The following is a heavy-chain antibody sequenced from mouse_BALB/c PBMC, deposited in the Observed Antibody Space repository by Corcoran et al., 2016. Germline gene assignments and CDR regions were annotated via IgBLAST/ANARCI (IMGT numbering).Heavy chain of an antibody. CDR1: GYTFTNHD. V-gene: IGHV1S33*01. J-gene: IGHJ1*01. Sequence: LQQSGPELVKPGALVKISCKASGYTFTNHDMNWVKQRPGQGLEWIGWIYPGDGSIKYNEKFKGKATVTADKSSNTAYMQLSSLTSENSAVEFCARGIRVSWYFDVWGAGTTVTVSS. CDR2: IYPGDGSI. CDR3: ARGIRVSWYFDV.